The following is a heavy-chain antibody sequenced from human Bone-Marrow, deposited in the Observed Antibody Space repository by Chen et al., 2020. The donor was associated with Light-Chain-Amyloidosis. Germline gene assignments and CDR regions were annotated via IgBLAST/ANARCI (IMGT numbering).Heavy chain of an antibody. CDR3: AKLRQRLFSGGMWGFDYFDR. Sequence: YLLESGGGLVQPGESLRLSCKASGITHSISAITWVRQAPGKGLEWPSGISESGGDGCYADSVKGRLIMSVENSKKPVYLDMNRRRANGTAIFACAKLRQRLFSGGMWGFDYFDRWGAGTRVTVS. CDR1: GITHSISA. J-gene: IGHJ4*02. D-gene: IGHD2-15*01. V-gene: IGHV3-23*01. CDR2: ISESGGDG.